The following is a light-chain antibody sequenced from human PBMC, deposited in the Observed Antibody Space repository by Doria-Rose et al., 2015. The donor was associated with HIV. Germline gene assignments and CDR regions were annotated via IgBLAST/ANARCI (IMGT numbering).Light chain of an antibody. CDR2: AAS. J-gene: IGKJ1*01. CDR1: QTVSTY. Sequence: DIQVTQSPSSLSASIGDRVTITCRASQTVSTYLNWFQQEPGKAPKLLIYAASRLQRGVPSRFSGSGSGTDFTLTISGLQPGDFATYYCQQTYSSPPWTFGQGTKVEMK. V-gene: IGKV1-39*01. CDR3: QQTYSSPPWT.